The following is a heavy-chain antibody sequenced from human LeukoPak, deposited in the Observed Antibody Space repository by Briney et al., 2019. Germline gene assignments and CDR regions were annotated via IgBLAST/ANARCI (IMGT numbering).Heavy chain of an antibody. D-gene: IGHD6-6*01. V-gene: IGHV4-30-2*01. J-gene: IGHJ4*02. CDR1: GGSISSGGYY. CDR2: IYHSGST. CDR3: ARDVGYSSSSGVDY. Sequence: SETLSLTCTVSGGSISSGGYYWSWIRQPPGKGLEWIGYIYHSGSTYYNPSLKSRVTISVDRSKNQFSLKLSSVTAADTAVYYCARDVGYSSSSGVDYWGQGTLVTVSS.